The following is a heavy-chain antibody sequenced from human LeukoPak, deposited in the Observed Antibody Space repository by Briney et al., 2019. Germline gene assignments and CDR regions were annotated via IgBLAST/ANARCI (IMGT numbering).Heavy chain of an antibody. CDR3: ARDSPPYDFWSGYLPNPYAFDI. V-gene: IGHV3-74*01. Sequence: PGGSLRLSCAASGFTFSSYWMHWVRQAPGKGPVWVSRINNDGSDTTYADSVKGRFTISRDDAKNTLYLQMNSLRAEDTAVYYCARDSPPYDFWSGYLPNPYAFDIWGQGTMVTVSS. J-gene: IGHJ3*02. D-gene: IGHD3-3*01. CDR1: GFTFSSYW. CDR2: INNDGSDT.